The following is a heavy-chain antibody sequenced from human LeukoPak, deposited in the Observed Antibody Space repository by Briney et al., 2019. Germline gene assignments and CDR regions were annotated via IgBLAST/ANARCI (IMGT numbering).Heavy chain of an antibody. CDR1: GFTFSSYA. V-gene: IGHV3-23*01. D-gene: IGHD3-16*02. J-gene: IGHJ4*02. CDR3: AKALRLGELSFSY. CDR2: ISGSGGST. Sequence: GGSLRLSCAASGFTFSSYAMSWVRQAPGKGLEWVSAISGSGGSTYYADSAKGRFTISRDNSKNTLYLQMNSLRAEDTAVYYCAKALRLGELSFSYWGQGTLVTVSS.